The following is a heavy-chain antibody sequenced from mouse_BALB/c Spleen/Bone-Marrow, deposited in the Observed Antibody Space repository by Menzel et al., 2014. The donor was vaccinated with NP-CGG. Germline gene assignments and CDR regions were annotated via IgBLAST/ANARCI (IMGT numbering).Heavy chain of an antibody. CDR2: INRNGGSS. CDR3: SRGNYGNYVDYFDY. Sequence: EVQRVESGGGLVQPGGSLKVSCAASGFTFNNYGMSWVRQTPDKRLELVATINRNGGSSYYPDSVKGRFTISRDNARNTLYLQMSSLKSEDTAIYYGSRGNYGNYVDYFDYWGQGTTLTVSS. D-gene: IGHD2-1*01. V-gene: IGHV5-6-3*01. J-gene: IGHJ2*01. CDR1: GFTFNNYG.